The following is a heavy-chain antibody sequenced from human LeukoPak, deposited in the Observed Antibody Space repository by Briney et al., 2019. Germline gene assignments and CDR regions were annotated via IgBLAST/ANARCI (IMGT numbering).Heavy chain of an antibody. CDR2: ISGSGGST. D-gene: IGHD5-18*01. J-gene: IGHJ4*02. CDR3: AKGSQGGIQLWLRY. Sequence: PGGSLRLSCAASGFTFSSYSMNWVRQAPGKGLEWVSAISGSGGSTYYADSVKGRFTISRDNSKNTLYLQMNSLRAEDTAVYYCAKGSQGGIQLWLRYWGQGTLVTVSS. CDR1: GFTFSSYS. V-gene: IGHV3-23*01.